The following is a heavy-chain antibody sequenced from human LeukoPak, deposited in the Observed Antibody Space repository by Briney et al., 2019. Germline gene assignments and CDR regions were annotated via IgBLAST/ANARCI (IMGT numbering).Heavy chain of an antibody. D-gene: IGHD3-10*01. CDR3: ARDLRGVRGVGSNWFDP. CDR2: IYYSGST. J-gene: IGHJ5*02. V-gene: IGHV4-31*03. CDR1: GGSISSGGYY. Sequence: SETLSLTCTVSGGSISSGGYYWSWIRQHPGKGLEWIGYIYYSGSTSYNPSLKSRVTISVDTTKNQFSLKLSSVTAADTALYYCARDLRGVRGVGSNWFDPWGQGTLVTVSS.